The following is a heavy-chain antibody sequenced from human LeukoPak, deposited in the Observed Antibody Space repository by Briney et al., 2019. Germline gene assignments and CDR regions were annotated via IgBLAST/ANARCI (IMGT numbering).Heavy chain of an antibody. Sequence: GGSLRLSCAASGFTFDDYGMSWVRQAPGKGLEWVSSISSTSHYIYYADSVKGRFTISRDNANNSLYLQMNSLRAEDTAVYYCARDMDTAMIFDYWGQGTLVTVSS. D-gene: IGHD5-18*01. CDR1: GFTFDDYG. J-gene: IGHJ4*02. V-gene: IGHV3-21*01. CDR2: ISSTSHYI. CDR3: ARDMDTAMIFDY.